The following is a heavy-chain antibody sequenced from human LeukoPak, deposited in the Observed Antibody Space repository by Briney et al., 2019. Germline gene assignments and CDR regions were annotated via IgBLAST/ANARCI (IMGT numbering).Heavy chain of an antibody. CDR3: ARTRNCSGGSCYSINFDY. Sequence: SVKVSCKASGGTFSSYAISWVRQAPGQGLEWMGRIIPIFGTANYAQKLQGRVTITTDESTSTAYMELSSLRSEDTAVYYCARTRNCSGGSCYSINFDYWAREPWSPSPQ. V-gene: IGHV1-69*05. CDR2: IIPIFGTA. J-gene: IGHJ4*02. D-gene: IGHD2-15*01. CDR1: GGTFSSYA.